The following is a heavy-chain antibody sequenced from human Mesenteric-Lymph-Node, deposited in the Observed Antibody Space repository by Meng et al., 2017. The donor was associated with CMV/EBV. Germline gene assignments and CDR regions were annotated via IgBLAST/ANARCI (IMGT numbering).Heavy chain of an antibody. J-gene: IGHJ4*02. CDR1: GGSFSCYY. CDR3: ARGSSYDILTGYFDY. CDR2: INHSGST. V-gene: IGHV4-34*01. Sequence: VQLHQWGTGLLKPPETLSLTCAVYGGSFSCYYWNWIRQSPEKGLEWIGEINHSGSTTYNPSFTSRIIISVDTSTNQISLNMSSMTAADTAVYYCARGSSYDILTGYFDYWGQGALVTVSS. D-gene: IGHD3-9*01.